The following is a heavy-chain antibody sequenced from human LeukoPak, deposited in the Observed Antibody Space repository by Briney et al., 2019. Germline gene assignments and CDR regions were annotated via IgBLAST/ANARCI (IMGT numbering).Heavy chain of an antibody. CDR2: IQFDGSNK. Sequence: GGSLRLSCAASGFSLSNYGMHWVRQAPGKGLEWVTFIQFDGSNKYYADSVKGRFTFSRDNSKNTLYLQLNSLRVEDTAIYYCAKGSAWYLDYWGQGILVTVSS. CDR1: GFSLSNYG. CDR3: AKGSAWYLDY. D-gene: IGHD3-3*01. V-gene: IGHV3-30*02. J-gene: IGHJ4*02.